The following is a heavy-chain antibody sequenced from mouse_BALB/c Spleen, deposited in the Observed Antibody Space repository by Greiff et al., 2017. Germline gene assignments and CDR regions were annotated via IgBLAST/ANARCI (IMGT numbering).Heavy chain of an antibody. CDR1: GYTFSSYW. CDR3: ARRGELAAWFAG. Sequence: QVQLQQSGAELMKPGASVKISCKATGYTFSSYWLEWVKQRPGHGLEWVGEILLGSGSTNYNEKFKGKATFTADTSSNTAYMQLSSLTTENSAVYFCARRGELAAWFAGGSEGSLVTVS. J-gene: IGHJ3*01. V-gene: IGHV1-9*01. CDR2: ILLGSGST.